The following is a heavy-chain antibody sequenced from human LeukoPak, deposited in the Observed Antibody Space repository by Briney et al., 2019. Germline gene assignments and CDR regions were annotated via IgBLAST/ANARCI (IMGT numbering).Heavy chain of an antibody. J-gene: IGHJ4*02. CDR3: ARGLDWGPYYFDY. V-gene: IGHV4-34*01. CDR2: INHSGST. D-gene: IGHD7-27*01. Sequence: SETLSLTCAVYGGSFSGYYWSWIRQPPGKGLEWIGEINHSGSTNYNPSLKSRVTISVDTSKNQFSLKLSSVTAAGTAVYYCARGLDWGPYYFDYWGQGTLVTVSS. CDR1: GGSFSGYY.